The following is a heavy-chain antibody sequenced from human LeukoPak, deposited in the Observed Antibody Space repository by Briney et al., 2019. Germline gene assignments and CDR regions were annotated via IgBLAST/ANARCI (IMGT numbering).Heavy chain of an antibody. CDR1: GFNVSYSS. Sequence: GGSLRLSCAASGFNVSYSSMNWVRQAPGKGLEWVSYISFSNSTLYYADSVRGRFTISRDNAKNSLSLQMNSLRAEDTAVYYCAGGGATSFDYWGQGILVTVSS. CDR3: AGGGATSFDY. CDR2: ISFSNSTL. V-gene: IGHV3-48*04. J-gene: IGHJ4*02. D-gene: IGHD5-12*01.